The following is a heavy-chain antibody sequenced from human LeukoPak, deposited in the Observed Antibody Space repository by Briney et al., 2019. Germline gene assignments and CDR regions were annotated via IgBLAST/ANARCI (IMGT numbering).Heavy chain of an antibody. V-gene: IGHV1-2*02. CDR1: GYTFTGYY. Sequence: ASVKVSCKASGYTFTGYYMHWVRQAPGQGLEWMGWINLNSGGTNYAQQFQGRVTITRDTSISTAYMELSRLRSDDTSVYYCARDTMGLKNCCGDCYEDYYYYYYMDVWGKGTTVTVSS. CDR2: INLNSGGT. J-gene: IGHJ6*03. D-gene: IGHD2-21*01. CDR3: ARDTMGLKNCCGDCYEDYYYYYYMDV.